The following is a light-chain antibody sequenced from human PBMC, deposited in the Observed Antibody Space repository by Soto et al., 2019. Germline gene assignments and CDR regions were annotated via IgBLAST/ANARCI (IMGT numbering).Light chain of an antibody. CDR3: QQRTNWPLT. CDR2: DAS. V-gene: IGKV3-11*01. Sequence: EVVLTQSPATLSLSPGERATLSCRASQSLSSYLAWYQQKPGQAPRLLIYDASNKATGIPARFSGSGSGTVFTLTISSLEPEDFAIYYCQQRTNWPLTFGGGTKVEIK. J-gene: IGKJ4*01. CDR1: QSLSSY.